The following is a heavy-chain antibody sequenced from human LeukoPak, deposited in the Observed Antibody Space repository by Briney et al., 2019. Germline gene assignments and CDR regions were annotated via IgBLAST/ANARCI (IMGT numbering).Heavy chain of an antibody. CDR2: IHPRRGDT. Sequence: GASVKVSCKTSGYSFTAFYIHWVRQAPGQGLEWMGWIHPRRGDTNYAQKFQGRVTMTRDTSISTAYLDLSSLRSDDTAAYYYARDGDYGTGSYYRGCIDSWGQGTPVTVSP. D-gene: IGHD3-10*01. J-gene: IGHJ4*02. CDR1: GYSFTAFY. CDR3: ARDGDYGTGSYYRGCIDS. V-gene: IGHV1-2*02.